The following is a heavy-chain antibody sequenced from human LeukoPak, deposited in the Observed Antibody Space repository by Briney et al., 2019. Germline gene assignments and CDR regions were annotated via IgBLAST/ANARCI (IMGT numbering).Heavy chain of an antibody. CDR1: GGTFSSYA. J-gene: IGHJ4*02. CDR3: AREAYCGGDCYSVAYFDY. Sequence: EASVKVSCKASGGTFSSYAISLVRQAPGQGLEWMGGIIPIFGTANYAQKFQGRVTITADESTSTAYMELSSLRFEDTAVYYCAREAYCGGDCYSVAYFDYWGQGTLVTLSS. CDR2: IIPIFGTA. V-gene: IGHV1-69*13. D-gene: IGHD2-21*01.